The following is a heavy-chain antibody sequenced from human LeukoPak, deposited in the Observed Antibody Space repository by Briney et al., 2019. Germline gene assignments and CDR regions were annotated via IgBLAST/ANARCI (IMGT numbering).Heavy chain of an antibody. Sequence: GGSLRLSRAASGFTFSSYAMIWVRQAPGKGLEWVSAISGSGGSTYYADSVKGRFTISRDNSKNTLYLQMNSLRAEDTAVYYCAKDRSSYGDYFDYWGQGTLVTVSS. CDR1: GFTFSSYA. V-gene: IGHV3-23*01. CDR2: ISGSGGST. D-gene: IGHD4-17*01. CDR3: AKDRSSYGDYFDY. J-gene: IGHJ4*02.